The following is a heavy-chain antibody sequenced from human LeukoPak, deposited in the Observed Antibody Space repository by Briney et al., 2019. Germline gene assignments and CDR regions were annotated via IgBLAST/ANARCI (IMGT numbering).Heavy chain of an antibody. J-gene: IGHJ3*02. CDR1: GFTCSTYV. Sequence: GGALRLSCTTSGFTCSTYVMHWVRQAPGKGVEWVAVIWYDGTNRYYADSVKGRFTISRDNSKNTLYLQMNSMRAEDTAVYYCARDQDRAFDIWGQGTMVTVSS. CDR3: ARDQDRAFDI. V-gene: IGHV3-33*01. CDR2: IWYDGTNR.